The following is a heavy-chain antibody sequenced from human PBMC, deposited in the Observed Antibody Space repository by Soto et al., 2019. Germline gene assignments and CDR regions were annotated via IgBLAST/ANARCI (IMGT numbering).Heavy chain of an antibody. CDR3: KRAERFQRSWFDP. CDR1: GGSFRNYY. J-gene: IGHJ5*02. CDR2: VNHSGEA. D-gene: IGHD3-10*01. V-gene: IGHV4-34*01. Sequence: PSETLSLTCGVYGGSFRNYYWIWVRQPPGKGLEWIGEVNHSGEATYNPSLQSRITISLDTSNNQFSLKMTSVTAADTAMYFCKRAERFQRSWFDPWGQGTQVTVSS.